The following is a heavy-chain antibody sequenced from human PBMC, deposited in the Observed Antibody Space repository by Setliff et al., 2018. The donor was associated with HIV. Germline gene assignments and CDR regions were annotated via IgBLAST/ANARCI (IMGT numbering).Heavy chain of an antibody. CDR2: IDSSTTYI. J-gene: IGHJ6*02. V-gene: IGHV3-21*01. CDR3: ARLSIATRPSFYAMDV. CDR1: GFTFSTYS. Sequence: PGGSLRLSCAASGFTFSTYSMNWVRQAPGKGLEWVSSIDSSTTYIHYADSVKGRFTISRDNAKNSLFLRMNSLGAEDTAVYYCARLSIATRPSFYAMDVWGQGTTVTVS. D-gene: IGHD6-6*01.